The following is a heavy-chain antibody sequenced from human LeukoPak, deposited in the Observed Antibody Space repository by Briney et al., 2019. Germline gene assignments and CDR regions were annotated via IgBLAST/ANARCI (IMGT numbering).Heavy chain of an antibody. Sequence: SETLSLTCTVSGGSISSHYWSWIRQPPGKGLEWIGYIYYSGSTNYNPSLKSRVTISVDTSKNQFSLKLSSVTAADTAVYYCARGSSSWGSWGQGTLVTVSS. D-gene: IGHD6-13*01. J-gene: IGHJ4*02. CDR1: GGSISSHY. CDR3: ARGSSSWGS. V-gene: IGHV4-59*11. CDR2: IYYSGST.